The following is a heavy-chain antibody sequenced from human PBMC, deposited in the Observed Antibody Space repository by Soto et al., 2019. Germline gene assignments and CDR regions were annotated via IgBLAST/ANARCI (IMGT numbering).Heavy chain of an antibody. CDR1: GFTFSDYG. D-gene: IGHD2-15*01. CDR3: ARRGPAPEYCSGVSCYSPYHSYGLDF. V-gene: IGHV3-30*12. CDR2: ISYDGSNQ. J-gene: IGHJ6*02. Sequence: GGSLRLSCAASGFTFSDYGMHWVRQAPGKGLDWVAVISYDGSNQYYADAVKGRFTITRDNSNNTLYLQVSSLRAEDTAVYYCARRGPAPEYCSGVSCYSPYHSYGLDFWGQGTTVTVAS.